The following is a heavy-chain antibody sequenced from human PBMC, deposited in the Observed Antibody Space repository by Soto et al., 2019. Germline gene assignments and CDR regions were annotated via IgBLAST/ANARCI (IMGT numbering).Heavy chain of an antibody. CDR2: SSSRSRFI. CDR3: ARVRSYGYGPGAMDV. J-gene: IGHJ6*02. D-gene: IGHD3-16*01. V-gene: IGHV3-11*06. Sequence: QVQLVESGGGLVKPGGSLRVSCAASGFTFSDYYMTWIRQAPGKGLEWVSYSSSRSRFIKDADSVKGRFIISRDNAKNSLSLQMNSLRVEDTAIYYCARVRSYGYGPGAMDVWGQGTTVTVSS. CDR1: GFTFSDYY.